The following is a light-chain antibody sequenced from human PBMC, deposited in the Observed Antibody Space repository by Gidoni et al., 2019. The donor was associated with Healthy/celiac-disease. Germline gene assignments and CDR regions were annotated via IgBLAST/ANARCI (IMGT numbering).Light chain of an antibody. CDR2: DVS. CDR1: SSDVGGYNY. CDR3: SSYTSSSTYVV. V-gene: IGLV2-14*01. Sequence: QSALTQPASVSGSPGQWLTISCTGTSSDVGGYNYVSWYQQHPGKAPKLMIYDVSNRPSGVSNRFSGSKSGNTASLTISGLQAEDEADYYCSSYTSSSTYVVFGGGTKLTVL. J-gene: IGLJ2*01.